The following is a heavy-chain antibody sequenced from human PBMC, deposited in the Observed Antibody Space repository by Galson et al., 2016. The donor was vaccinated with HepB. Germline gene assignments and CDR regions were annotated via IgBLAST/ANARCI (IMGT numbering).Heavy chain of an antibody. CDR2: TYYSGNT. V-gene: IGHV4-30-4*01. J-gene: IGHJ6*02. D-gene: IGHD6-19*01. Sequence: TLSLTCTVSSGSISSGNYYWSWIRQPPGKGLEWIGFTYYSGNTDSNPSLKSRVTISIDTSKNQFSLKLSSVTAADTAVYYCASRLSPPNFGMDVWGQGTTVTVSS. CDR1: SGSISSGNYY. CDR3: ASRLSPPNFGMDV.